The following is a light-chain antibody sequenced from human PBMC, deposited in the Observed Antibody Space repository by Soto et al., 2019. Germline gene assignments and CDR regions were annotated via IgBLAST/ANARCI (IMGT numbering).Light chain of an antibody. CDR3: QQSYSTPYS. CDR1: RSIGNY. V-gene: IGKV1-39*01. CDR2: LTS. Sequence: DIQMTQSPSSLSASVGDRVTITCRASRSIGNYLNWYQQKPESAPKLLIYLTSSLQSGVPARFSVSGSGTDFTLTISSLQPEDFATYYCQQSYSTPYSFGQGTKVEIK. J-gene: IGKJ2*01.